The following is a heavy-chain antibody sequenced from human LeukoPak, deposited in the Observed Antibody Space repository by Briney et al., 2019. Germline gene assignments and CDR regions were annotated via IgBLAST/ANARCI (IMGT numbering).Heavy chain of an antibody. J-gene: IGHJ4*02. D-gene: IGHD6-13*01. CDR3: ARGESSWIRSYYFDY. CDR1: GFTFSDYD. Sequence: GGSLRLCCAASGFTFSDYDMSWIRQAPGKGLEWISYIGGSGSTISYADSVKGRFTISRGNAKNSLYLQMNSLRAEDTAVYYCARGESSWIRSYYFDYWGQGTLVTVSS. CDR2: IGGSGSTI. V-gene: IGHV3-11*01.